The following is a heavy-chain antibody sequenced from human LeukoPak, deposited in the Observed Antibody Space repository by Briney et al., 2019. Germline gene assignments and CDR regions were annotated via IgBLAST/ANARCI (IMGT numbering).Heavy chain of an antibody. CDR1: GFTFSNAW. D-gene: IGHD6-19*01. V-gene: IGHV4-34*01. Sequence: GSLRLSCAASGFTFSNAWMSWVRQPPGKGLEWIGEINHSGSTNYNPSLKSRVTISVDSSKNQFSLKLSSVTAADTAVYYCARRGEAGIVFWGQGTLVTVSS. CDR3: ARRGEAGIVF. J-gene: IGHJ4*02. CDR2: INHSGST.